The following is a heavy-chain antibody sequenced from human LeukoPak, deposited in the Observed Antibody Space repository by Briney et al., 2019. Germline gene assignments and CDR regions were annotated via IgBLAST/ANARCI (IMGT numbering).Heavy chain of an antibody. CDR2: IRSKANSYAT. CDR1: GFTFSGSA. V-gene: IGHV3-73*01. CDR3: TSDRAYCGGDCYSGWNYYYMDV. J-gene: IGHJ6*03. D-gene: IGHD2-21*02. Sequence: GGSLRLSCAASGFTFSGSAMHWVRQASGKGLEWVGRIRSKANSYATAYAASVKGRFTISRDDSKNTAYLQMNSLKTEDTAVYYCTSDRAYCGGDCYSGWNYYYMDVWGKGTTVTVSS.